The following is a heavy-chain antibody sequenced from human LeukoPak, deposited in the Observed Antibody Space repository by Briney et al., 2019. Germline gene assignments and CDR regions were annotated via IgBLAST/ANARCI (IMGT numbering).Heavy chain of an antibody. CDR3: AREGIVVIPAGYSYQIDS. Sequence: SETLSLTCIVSSGSIRSDSYYWSWIRQPAGKGLEWIGRIYSSGSTNYNPSLKSRVVISVDTSKNQFSLELSSVTAADTAVYYCAREGIVVIPAGYSYQIDSWGQGTLVTVSS. CDR2: IYSSGST. V-gene: IGHV4-61*02. CDR1: SGSIRSDSYY. D-gene: IGHD2-2*01. J-gene: IGHJ4*02.